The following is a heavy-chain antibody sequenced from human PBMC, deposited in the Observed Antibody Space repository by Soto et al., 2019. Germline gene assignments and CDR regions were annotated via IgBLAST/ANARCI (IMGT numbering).Heavy chain of an antibody. J-gene: IGHJ4*02. V-gene: IGHV3-48*01. CDR1: GYTFTSYS. Sequence: GGSLRLSCAASGYTFTSYSMKWVRQAPGKGLEWVSYISSSSSTIYYADSVKGRFTISRDNAKNSLYLQMNSLRAEDTAVYYCARPSLRYFDWLLPDDYCGQGP. CDR3: ARPSLRYFDWLLPDDY. CDR2: ISSSSSTI. D-gene: IGHD3-9*01.